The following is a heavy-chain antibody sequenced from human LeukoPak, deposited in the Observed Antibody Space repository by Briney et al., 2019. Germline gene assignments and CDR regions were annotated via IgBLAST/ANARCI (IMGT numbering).Heavy chain of an antibody. CDR1: GFTFKNYA. CDR3: AKSCTYSSSSGYIDS. D-gene: IGHD6-6*01. Sequence: GGSLRLSCAASGFTFKNYAMHWVRQAPGKGLEWVSSISWNSDNVDYADSVKGRFTLSRDNAKNSLFLQMNSLRPEDTALYYCAKSCTYSSSSGYIDSWGQGTLVTVSS. J-gene: IGHJ4*02. CDR2: ISWNSDNV. V-gene: IGHV3-9*01.